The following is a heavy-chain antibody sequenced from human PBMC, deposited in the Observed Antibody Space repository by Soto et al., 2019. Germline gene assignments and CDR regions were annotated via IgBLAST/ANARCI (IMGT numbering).Heavy chain of an antibody. CDR2: ISAYNGNT. Sequence: GASVKLSCKASGYTFTSYGISWVRQAHGQGLEWMGWISAYNGNTNYAQKLQGRVTMTTDTSTSTAYMEPRSLRSDDTAVYYFARDRIQWLVRDDWFDPWGQGTLVTVSS. J-gene: IGHJ5*02. CDR1: GYTFTSYG. V-gene: IGHV1-18*01. D-gene: IGHD6-19*01. CDR3: ARDRIQWLVRDDWFDP.